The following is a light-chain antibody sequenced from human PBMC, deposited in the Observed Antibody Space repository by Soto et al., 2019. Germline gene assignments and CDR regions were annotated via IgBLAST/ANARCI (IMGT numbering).Light chain of an antibody. CDR3: QQYHSDPIT. V-gene: IGKV2-28*01. CDR1: QSLLHINGYNY. Sequence: DIVVTQSPLSLPVTPGEPASISCRSSQSLLHINGYNYLDWYLXKPGQSPQLXIYLASNRASGVPDRFSGSVSGTDFTITISSLQTEDGEVYDGQQYHSDPITFGQGTRLEIK. J-gene: IGKJ5*01. CDR2: LAS.